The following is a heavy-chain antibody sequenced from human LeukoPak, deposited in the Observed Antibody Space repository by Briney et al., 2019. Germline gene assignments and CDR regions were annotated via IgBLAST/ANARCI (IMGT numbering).Heavy chain of an antibody. Sequence: SETLSLTCSVSGYSISSAYYWGWIRQPPGKGLEWIGSFSHGGNTYYNPSLKSRVTISVDTSKNQFSLKLSSVTAADTAVYYCARAGMGDFWSGYLYYYYMDVWGKGTTVTVSS. V-gene: IGHV4-38-2*02. CDR2: FSHGGNT. J-gene: IGHJ6*03. CDR3: ARAGMGDFWSGYLYYYYMDV. CDR1: GYSISSAYY. D-gene: IGHD3-3*01.